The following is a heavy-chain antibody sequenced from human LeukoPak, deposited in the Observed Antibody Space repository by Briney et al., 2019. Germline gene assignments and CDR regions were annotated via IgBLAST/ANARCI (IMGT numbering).Heavy chain of an antibody. CDR2: ISSSSSYI. D-gene: IGHD6-19*01. CDR1: GFTFSSYS. J-gene: IGHJ4*02. V-gene: IGHV3-21*01. CDR3: ARISPGYSSGWSSFDY. Sequence: GGSLRLSCAASGFTFSSYSMNWVRQAPGKGLEWVSSISSSSSYIYYADSVKGRFTISRDNAKNSLYLQINSLRAEDTAVYYCARISPGYSSGWSSFDYWGQGTLVTVSS.